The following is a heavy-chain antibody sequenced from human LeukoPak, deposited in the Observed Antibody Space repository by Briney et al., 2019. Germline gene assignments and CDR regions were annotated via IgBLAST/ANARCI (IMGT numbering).Heavy chain of an antibody. CDR2: IRSKAYGGTA. CDR3: TRGWSNGWYY. D-gene: IGHD6-19*01. J-gene: IGHJ4*02. CDR1: GFTVSTNY. V-gene: IGHV3-49*04. Sequence: GGSLRLSCAASGFTVSTNYVTWVRQTPGKGLEWVGFIRSKAYGGTAEYAASVKGRFTISRDDSKSIAYLQMDSLKTEDTAVYYCTRGWSNGWYYWGQGTLVTVSS.